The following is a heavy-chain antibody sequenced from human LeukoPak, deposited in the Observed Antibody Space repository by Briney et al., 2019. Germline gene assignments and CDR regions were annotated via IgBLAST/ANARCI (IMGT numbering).Heavy chain of an antibody. V-gene: IGHV3-7*05. J-gene: IGHJ4*02. D-gene: IGHD1-1*01. CDR2: IKQDGSEK. CDR1: GFTFSSYW. CDR3: SKWKEGFRPDFEY. Sequence: PGGSLRLSCAASGFTFSSYWMSWVRQAPGKGLEWVANIKQDGSEKYYVDSVKGRFTISRDNAKNSLYLQMNSLRAEDTAVYYCSKWKEGFRPDFEYWGQGTLVTVSS.